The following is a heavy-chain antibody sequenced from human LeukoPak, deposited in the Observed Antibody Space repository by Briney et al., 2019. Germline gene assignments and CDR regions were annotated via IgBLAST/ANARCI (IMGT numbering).Heavy chain of an antibody. Sequence: GGSLRLSCAASAFTFSTYEMSWVRQAPGKGLEWVSYISSGGTTIYYADSVKGRFTISRDNAKNSLYLQMNSLRAEDTALYYCAKDHDSYVDYWGQGTLVTVSS. CDR1: AFTFSTYE. J-gene: IGHJ4*02. V-gene: IGHV3-48*03. CDR2: ISSGGTTI. CDR3: AKDHDSYVDY. D-gene: IGHD3-16*01.